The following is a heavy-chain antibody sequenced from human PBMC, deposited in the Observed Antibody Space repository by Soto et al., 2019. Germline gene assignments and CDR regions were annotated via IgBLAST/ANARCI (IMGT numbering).Heavy chain of an antibody. CDR3: AKEWGGPGLGSGSYYSANYYYYGMDV. Sequence: GGSLRLSCAASGFTFSSYAMSWVRQAPGKGLEWVSAISGSGGSTYYADSVKGRFTISRDNSKNTLYLQMNSLRAEDTAVYYCAKEWGGPGLGSGSYYSANYYYYGMDVWGQGTTVTVSS. CDR2: ISGSGGST. CDR1: GFTFSSYA. V-gene: IGHV3-23*01. J-gene: IGHJ6*02. D-gene: IGHD3-10*01.